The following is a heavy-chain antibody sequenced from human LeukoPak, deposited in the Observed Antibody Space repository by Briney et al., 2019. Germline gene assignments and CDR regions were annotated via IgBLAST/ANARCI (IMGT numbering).Heavy chain of an antibody. CDR1: GFTFSSYD. CDR3: AKDQQQLAYLFDY. CDR2: IGFAGDT. V-gene: IGHV3-13*01. J-gene: IGHJ4*02. D-gene: IGHD1-1*01. Sequence: GGSLRLSCAASGFTFSSYDMHWVRQSIGKGLEWVSAIGFAGDTYYPGSVKSRFTVSRDNSKNTLYLQMNSLRAEDTAVYYCAKDQQQLAYLFDYWGQGALVTVSS.